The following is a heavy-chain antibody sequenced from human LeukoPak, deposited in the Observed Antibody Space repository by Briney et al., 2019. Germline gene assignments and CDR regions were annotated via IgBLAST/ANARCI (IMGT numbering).Heavy chain of an antibody. CDR3: VRPGINDYGGNFDY. CDR2: ISRDSITYT. J-gene: IGHJ4*02. D-gene: IGHD4-23*01. Sequence: GGSLRLSCVASGFSFSGYSMNWVRQAPGKGLEWVSSISRDSITYTYYAVSVKGRFTISRDNTKDSLYLQMNSLRAEDTAVYYCVRPGINDYGGNFDYWGQGALVTVSS. V-gene: IGHV3-21*03. CDR1: GFSFSGYS.